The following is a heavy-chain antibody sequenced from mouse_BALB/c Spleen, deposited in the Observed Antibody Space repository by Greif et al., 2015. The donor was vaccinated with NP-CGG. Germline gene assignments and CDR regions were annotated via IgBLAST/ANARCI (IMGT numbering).Heavy chain of an antibody. CDR2: INPSNGGT. CDR3: TSSHYYAMDY. V-gene: IGHV1S81*02. J-gene: IGHJ4*01. CDR1: AYTFTSHY. Sequence: QVQLQQPGAALPNPAASVKFSCKASAYTFTSHYMYWVKQRPGQGLEWIGEINPSNGGTNFNEKFKSKATLTVDKSSSTAYMQLSSLTSEDSAVYYCTSSHYYAMDYWGQGTSVTVSS.